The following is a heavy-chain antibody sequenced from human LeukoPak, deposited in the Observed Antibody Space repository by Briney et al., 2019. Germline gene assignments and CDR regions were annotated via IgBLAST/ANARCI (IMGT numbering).Heavy chain of an antibody. D-gene: IGHD2-21*02. CDR3: ARDSGIVVVTANNWFNP. CDR1: GGTFSSYA. V-gene: IGHV1-69*01. J-gene: IGHJ5*02. CDR2: IIPIFGTA. Sequence: VASVKVSCKASGGTFSSYAISWVRQAPGQGLEWMGGIIPIFGTANYAQKFQGRVTITADESTSTAYMELSSLRSEDTAVYYCARDSGIVVVTANNWFNPWGQGTLVTVSS.